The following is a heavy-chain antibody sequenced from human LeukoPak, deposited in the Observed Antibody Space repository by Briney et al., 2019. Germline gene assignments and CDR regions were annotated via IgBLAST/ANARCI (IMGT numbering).Heavy chain of an antibody. Sequence: ASVKVSCKASGGTFSSYAISWVRQAPGQGLEWMGGIIPIFGTANYAQKFQVRVTITADESTSTAYMELSSLRSEDTAVYYCAKGSAIWGYYYYYMDVWGKGTTVTVSS. CDR1: GGTFSSYA. D-gene: IGHD2-2*02. J-gene: IGHJ6*03. CDR3: AKGSAIWGYYYYYMDV. V-gene: IGHV1-69*13. CDR2: IIPIFGTA.